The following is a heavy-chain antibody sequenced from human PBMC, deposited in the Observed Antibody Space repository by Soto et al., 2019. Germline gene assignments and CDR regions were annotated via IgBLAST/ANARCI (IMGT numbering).Heavy chain of an antibody. J-gene: IGHJ4*02. CDR3: ARVAPEGYGDPPFDY. CDR2: IYYSGST. Sequence: SETLSLTCTVSDGSISNGGYYCSSIRQHPGKGLEWIGYIYYSGSTYYNPSLKSRVTISVDTSKNQFSLKLSSLTAADTAVYYCARVAPEGYGDPPFDYWRQGTLVPVSS. CDR1: DGSISNGGYY. V-gene: IGHV4-31*03. D-gene: IGHD2-21*02.